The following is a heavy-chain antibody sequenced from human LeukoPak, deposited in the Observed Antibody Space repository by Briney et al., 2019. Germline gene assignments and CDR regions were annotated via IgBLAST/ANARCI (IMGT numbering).Heavy chain of an antibody. CDR1: GFTFSSYS. CDR3: ARGPLALLWFGEH. V-gene: IGHV3-21*01. J-gene: IGHJ1*01. Sequence: GGSLRLSCAASGFTFSSYSMNWVRQAPGKGLEWVSSISSSSSYIYYADSVKGRFTISRDNAKNSLYLQMNSLRAEDTAVYYCARGPLALLWFGEHWGQGTLVAVSS. CDR2: ISSSSSYI. D-gene: IGHD3-10*01.